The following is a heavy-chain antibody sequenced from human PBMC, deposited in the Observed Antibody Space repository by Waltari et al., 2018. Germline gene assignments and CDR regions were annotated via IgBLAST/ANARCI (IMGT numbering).Heavy chain of an antibody. Sequence: QVQLVQSGAEVKKPGASVKVSCKASGYTFTGYYMHWVRQAPGQGLEWMGRINPNSGGTNYAQKFQGRVTMTRDTSTSTVYMELSSLRSEDTAVYYCARDPASSSWYEGDYWGQGTLVTVSS. J-gene: IGHJ4*02. CDR3: ARDPASSSWYEGDY. D-gene: IGHD6-13*01. CDR2: INPNSGGT. CDR1: GYTFTGYY. V-gene: IGHV1-2*06.